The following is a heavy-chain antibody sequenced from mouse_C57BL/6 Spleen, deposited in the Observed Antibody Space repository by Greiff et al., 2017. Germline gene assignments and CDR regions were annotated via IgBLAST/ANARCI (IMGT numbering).Heavy chain of an antibody. Sequence: EVMLVESGEGLVKPGGSLKLSCAASGFTFSSYAMSWVRQTPEKRLEWVAYISSGGDYIYYADTVKGRFTISRDNARNNLYLQMSSLKSEDTAMYYCTRGNYDYDWYFDVWGTGTTITVSS. CDR1: GFTFSSYA. CDR2: ISSGGDYI. CDR3: TRGNYDYDWYFDV. D-gene: IGHD2-4*01. J-gene: IGHJ1*03. V-gene: IGHV5-9-1*02.